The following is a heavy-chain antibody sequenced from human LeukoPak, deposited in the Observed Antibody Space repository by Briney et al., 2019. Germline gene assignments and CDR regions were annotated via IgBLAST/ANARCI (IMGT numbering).Heavy chain of an antibody. D-gene: IGHD5-12*01. CDR3: ARDGNVVATIGLDY. CDR2: IWLDGSNK. J-gene: IGHJ4*02. V-gene: IGHV3-33*01. Sequence: GGSLRLSCAASGFTFSSYGMHWVRQAPGKGLEWVALIWLDGSNKYYADSVKGRFTISRDNSKNTLYLQMNSLRAEDTAVYYCARDGNVVATIGLDYWGQGTLVTVSS. CDR1: GFTFSSYG.